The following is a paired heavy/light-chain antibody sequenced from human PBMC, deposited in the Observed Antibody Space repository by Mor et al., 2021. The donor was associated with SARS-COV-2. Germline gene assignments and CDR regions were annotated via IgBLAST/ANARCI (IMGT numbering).Light chain of an antibody. CDR3: YSTDSSGNHSL. Sequence: SYELTQPPSVSVSPGQTARITCSGDALPKKYAYWYQQKSGQAPVLVIYEDSKRPSGIPERFSGSSSGTMATLTISGAQVEDEADYYCYSTDSSGNHSLFGGGTKLTVL. CDR2: EDS. V-gene: IGLV3-10*01. CDR1: ALPKKY. J-gene: IGLJ2*01.
Heavy chain of an antibody. CDR2: ISYDGSNK. CDR3: AKCQLWADTAMATTEYYYYGMDV. Sequence: QVQLVESGGGVVQPGRSLRLSCAASGFTFSSYGMHWVRQAPGKGLEWVAVISYDGSNKYYADSVKGRFTISRDNSKNTLYLQMNSLRAEDTAVYYCAKCQLWADTAMATTEYYYYGMDVWGQGTTVTVSS. CDR1: GFTFSSYG. J-gene: IGHJ6*02. V-gene: IGHV3-30*18. D-gene: IGHD5-18*01.